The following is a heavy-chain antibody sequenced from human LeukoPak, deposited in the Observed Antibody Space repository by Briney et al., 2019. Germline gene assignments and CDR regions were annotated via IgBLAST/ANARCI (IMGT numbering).Heavy chain of an antibody. CDR2: IYPGDSAT. J-gene: IGHJ3*02. CDR1: GYSFTSYW. CDR3: ARQVVVPAANHPESFDI. V-gene: IGHV5-51*01. Sequence: GGSLKISCKGSGYSFTSYWIGWVPQMPGKGLEWMGIIYPGDSATRYSPSFQGQVTISADKSISTAYLQWSSLKASDTAMYYCARQVVVPAANHPESFDIWGQGTMVTVSS. D-gene: IGHD2-2*01.